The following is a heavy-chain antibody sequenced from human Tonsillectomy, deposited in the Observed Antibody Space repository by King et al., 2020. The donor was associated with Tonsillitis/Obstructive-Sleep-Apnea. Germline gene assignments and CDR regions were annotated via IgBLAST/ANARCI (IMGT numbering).Heavy chain of an antibody. CDR1: GYSISSNNW. CDR2: IYYTGSI. V-gene: IGHV4-28*05. Sequence: VQLQESGPGLVKPSDTLSLTCAVSGYSISSNNWWGWIRQPPGKGLEWIGFIYYTGSIYYNPSLKSRLTMSVDTSKHQFSLRLSSVTAVDTAVYYCARGPVGTFFYYMDVWGKGTTVTVSS. D-gene: IGHD2/OR15-2a*01. CDR3: ARGPVGTFFYYMDV. J-gene: IGHJ6*03.